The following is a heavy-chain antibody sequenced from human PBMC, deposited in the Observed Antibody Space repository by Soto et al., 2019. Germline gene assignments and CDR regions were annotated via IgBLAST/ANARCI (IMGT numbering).Heavy chain of an antibody. J-gene: IGHJ4*02. V-gene: IGHV1-69*13. Sequence: GASVKVSCKASGGTFSSYAISWVRQAPGQGLEWMGGIIPIFGTANYAQKFQGRVTITADESTSTAYMELSSLRSEDTAVYYCARVGGGYPAPFDYWGQGTLVTVSS. D-gene: IGHD3-22*01. CDR2: IIPIFGTA. CDR1: GGTFSSYA. CDR3: ARVGGGYPAPFDY.